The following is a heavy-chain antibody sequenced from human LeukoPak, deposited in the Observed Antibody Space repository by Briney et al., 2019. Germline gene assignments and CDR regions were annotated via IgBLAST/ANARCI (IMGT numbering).Heavy chain of an antibody. CDR3: AKGGDILTTSILFPDY. CDR1: GFTFSSYA. V-gene: IGHV3-23*01. J-gene: IGHJ4*02. Sequence: PGGSLRRSCAASGFTFSSYAMSWVRQAPGKGLEWVSAISGSGGSTYYADSVKGRFTISRDNSKNTLYLQMNSLRAEDTAVYYCAKGGDILTTSILFPDYWGQGTLVTVSS. D-gene: IGHD3-9*01. CDR2: ISGSGGST.